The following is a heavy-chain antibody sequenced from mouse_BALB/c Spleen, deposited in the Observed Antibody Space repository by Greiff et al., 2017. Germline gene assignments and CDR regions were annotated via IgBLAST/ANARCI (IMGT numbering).Heavy chain of an antibody. J-gene: IGHJ4*01. D-gene: IGHD2-4*01. CDR3: TRSWDYDSIYAMDY. V-gene: IGHV1S81*02. CDR1: GYTFTSYY. CDR2: INPSNGGT. Sequence: QVQLQQSGAELVKPGASVKLSCKASGYTFTSYYMYWVKQRPGQGLDWIGEINPSNGGTNFNEKFKSKATLTVDKSSSTAYMQLSSLTSEDSAVYYCTRSWDYDSIYAMDYWGQGTSVTVSS.